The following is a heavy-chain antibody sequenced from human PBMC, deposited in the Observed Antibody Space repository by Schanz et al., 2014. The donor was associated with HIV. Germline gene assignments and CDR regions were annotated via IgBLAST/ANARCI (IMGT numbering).Heavy chain of an antibody. CDR3: ARVTVVEALYYFDY. J-gene: IGHJ4*02. V-gene: IGHV1-8*01. D-gene: IGHD2-15*01. CDR2: MNPNRGNA. CDR1: GYTFTSYD. Sequence: QVQLVQSGAEVKKPGASVKVSCKASGYTFTSYDINWVRQAPGQGLEWMGWMNPNRGNAGFAQKFQGRVTLTRDTSITTAYMELTSLRPEDTAVYYCARVTVVEALYYFDYWGQGTLVTVSS.